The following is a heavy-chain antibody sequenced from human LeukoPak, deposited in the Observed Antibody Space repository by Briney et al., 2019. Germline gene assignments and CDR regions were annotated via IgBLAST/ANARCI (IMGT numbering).Heavy chain of an antibody. V-gene: IGHV4-39*01. D-gene: IGHD4-11*01. J-gene: IGHJ4*02. CDR3: ASPDLSNGRLYYFDY. CDR2: IYYSGST. Sequence: PGGSLSLSCAASGFTFSNSAMTWVRQPPGKGLEWIGSIYYSGSTHYNPSLKSRVTISVDTSKNQFSLKLGSVTAADTAVYYCASPDLSNGRLYYFDYWGQGTLVTVSS. CDR1: GFTFSNSA.